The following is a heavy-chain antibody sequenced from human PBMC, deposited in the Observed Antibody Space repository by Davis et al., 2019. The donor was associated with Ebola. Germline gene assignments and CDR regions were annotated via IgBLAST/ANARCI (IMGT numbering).Heavy chain of an antibody. J-gene: IGHJ4*02. Sequence: GGSLRLSCAASGFTFSSYSMNWVRQAPGKGLEWVSSISSSSSYIYYADPVKGRFTISRDNSKNTLYLQMGSLRAEDMAVYYCARLRVVAAAGNYFDYWGQGTLVTVSS. V-gene: IGHV3-21*01. D-gene: IGHD6-13*01. CDR2: ISSSSSYI. CDR1: GFTFSSYS. CDR3: ARLRVVAAAGNYFDY.